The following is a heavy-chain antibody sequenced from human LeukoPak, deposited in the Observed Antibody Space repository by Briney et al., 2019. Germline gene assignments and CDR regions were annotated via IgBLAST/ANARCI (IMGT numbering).Heavy chain of an antibody. CDR3: ARVLEGSSGQHWYFDL. Sequence: SETLSLTCSVSGFSISGSSYLWDWIRQPPGKGLEWIGNIYHSGSTQYNLSLKSRATISVDTSKNQFSLKLNSVTAADTAVYYCARVLEGSSGQHWYFDLWGRGTLVTVSS. D-gene: IGHD6-19*01. J-gene: IGHJ2*01. CDR2: IYHSGST. CDR1: GFSISGSSYL. V-gene: IGHV4-39*01.